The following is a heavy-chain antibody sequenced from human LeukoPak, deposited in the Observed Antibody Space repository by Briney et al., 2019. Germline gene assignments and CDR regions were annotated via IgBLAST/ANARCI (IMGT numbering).Heavy chain of an antibody. Sequence: GGSLRLSCAASGFTFSSYSMNWVRQAPGKGLEWVSSISSSSSFIYYADSVKGRFTISRDNAKNSLYLQMNSLRAEDTAVYYCARGLTVQLEPLPYYYGMDVWGQGTTVTVSS. CDR3: ARGLTVQLEPLPYYYGMDV. D-gene: IGHD1-1*01. CDR1: GFTFSSYS. CDR2: ISSSSSFI. J-gene: IGHJ6*02. V-gene: IGHV3-21*01.